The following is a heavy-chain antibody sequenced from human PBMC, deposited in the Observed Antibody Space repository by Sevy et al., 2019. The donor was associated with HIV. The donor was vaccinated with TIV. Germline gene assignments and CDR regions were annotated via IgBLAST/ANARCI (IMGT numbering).Heavy chain of an antibody. J-gene: IGHJ4*02. CDR3: ARMGDYYDSSGYYPLKF. CDR2: INPNSGGT. V-gene: IGHV1-2*02. CDR1: GYTFTAYY. Sequence: ASVKVSCKASGYTFTAYYIHWVRQAPGQGLEWMAWINPNSGGTYFAKKFQDSVTLTTDTSVNTAYMELRSLRFDDTAVYYCARMGDYYDSSGYYPLKFWGQGTLVTVSS. D-gene: IGHD3-22*01.